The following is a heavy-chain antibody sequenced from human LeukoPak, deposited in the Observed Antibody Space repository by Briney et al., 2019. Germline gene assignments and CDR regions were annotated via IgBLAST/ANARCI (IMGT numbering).Heavy chain of an antibody. CDR1: GYTFTSYD. CDR2: IIPIFGTA. V-gene: IGHV1-69*13. Sequence: ASVKVSCKASGYTFTSYDINWVRQAPGQGLEWMGGIIPIFGTANYAQKFQGRVTITADESTSTAYMELSSLRSEDTAVYYCARVPWDYDSSGYYYYYMDVWGKGTTVTVSS. J-gene: IGHJ6*03. CDR3: ARVPWDYDSSGYYYYYMDV. D-gene: IGHD3-22*01.